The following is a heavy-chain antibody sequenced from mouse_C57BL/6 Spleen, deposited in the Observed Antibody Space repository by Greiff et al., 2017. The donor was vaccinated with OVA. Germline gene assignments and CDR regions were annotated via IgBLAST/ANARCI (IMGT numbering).Heavy chain of an antibody. CDR1: GYTFTSYW. J-gene: IGHJ4*01. CDR3: ARPAQATSYAMDY. D-gene: IGHD3-2*02. Sequence: VQLQQPGAELVKPGASVKMSCKASGYTFTSYWITWVKQRPGQGLEWIGDIYPGSGSTNYNEKFKSKATLTVDTSSSTAYMQLSSLTSEDSAVYYCARPAQATSYAMDYWGQGTSVTVSS. CDR2: IYPGSGST. V-gene: IGHV1-55*01.